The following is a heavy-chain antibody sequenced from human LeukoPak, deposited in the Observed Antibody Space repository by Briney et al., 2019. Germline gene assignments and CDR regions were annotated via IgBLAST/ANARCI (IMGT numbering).Heavy chain of an antibody. CDR1: GFIVSQNY. J-gene: IGHJ4*01. D-gene: IGHD2-8*01. Sequence: GGSLRLSCAASGFIVSQNYMTWIRQTPGKGLEWLAYISGSGSDMYYADSVKGRFTISRDNAKNSLYLQMNSLRPDDTALYYCSTDPRLLIYWGHGTLVTVSS. V-gene: IGHV3-11*01. CDR2: ISGSGSDM. CDR3: STDPRLLIY.